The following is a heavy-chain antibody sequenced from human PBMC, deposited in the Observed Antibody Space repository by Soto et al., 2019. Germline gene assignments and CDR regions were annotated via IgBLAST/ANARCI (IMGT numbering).Heavy chain of an antibody. CDR3: ARDKKLAYYYYYGMDV. Sequence: SETLSLTCAVYGGSFSGYYWSWIRQPPGKGLEWIGEINHSGSTNYNPSLKSRVTISVDTSKNQFSLKLSSVTAADTAVYYCARDKKLAYYYYYGMDVWGQGTTVTVSS. J-gene: IGHJ6*02. V-gene: IGHV4-34*01. CDR2: INHSGST. D-gene: IGHD6-6*01. CDR1: GGSFSGYY.